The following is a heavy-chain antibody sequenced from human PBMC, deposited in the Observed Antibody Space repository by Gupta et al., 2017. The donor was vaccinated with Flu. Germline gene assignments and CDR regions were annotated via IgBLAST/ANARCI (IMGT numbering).Heavy chain of an antibody. D-gene: IGHD2-2*01. V-gene: IGHV3-48*03. Sequence: EVQLVESGGGLVQPGGSLRLSCAASGFTFSSYEMNWVRQAPGKGLEWVSYISSSGSTIYYADSVKGRVTISRDNAKNSLYRQMNSLRAEETAVYYCARGDIVVVPAASRYAFDIWGQGTMVTVSS. CDR2: ISSSGSTI. CDR1: GFTFSSYE. CDR3: ARGDIVVVPAASRYAFDI. J-gene: IGHJ3*02.